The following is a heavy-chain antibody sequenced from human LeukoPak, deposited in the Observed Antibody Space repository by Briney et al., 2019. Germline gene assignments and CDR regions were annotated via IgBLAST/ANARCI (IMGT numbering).Heavy chain of an antibody. CDR3: ARGTWDGDRTFDS. V-gene: IGHV3-48*02. J-gene: IGHJ3*02. D-gene: IGHD5-24*01. CDR1: GFTFSSYS. CDR2: ISGTSSII. Sequence: GGTLRLSCAASGFTFSSYSMNWVRQAPGKGLEWISYISGTSSIIYYTPSVKGRFTISRDNGKSSLYLQMNSLRDDDTAVYFCARGTWDGDRTFDSWGQGSMVTVSS.